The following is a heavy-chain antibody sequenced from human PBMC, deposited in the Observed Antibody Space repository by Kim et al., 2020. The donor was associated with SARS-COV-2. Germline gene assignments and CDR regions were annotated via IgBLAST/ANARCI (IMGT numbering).Heavy chain of an antibody. V-gene: IGHV1-18*01. Sequence: ASVKVSCKASGYTFTSYGISWVRQAPGQGLEWMGWISAYNGNTNYAQKLQGRVTMTTDTSTSTAYMELRSLRSDDTAVYYCARDRDGSGSYYRGTYYYYGMDVWGQGTTVTVSS. CDR3: ARDRDGSGSYYRGTYYYYGMDV. CDR1: GYTFTSYG. CDR2: ISAYNGNT. D-gene: IGHD3-10*01. J-gene: IGHJ6*02.